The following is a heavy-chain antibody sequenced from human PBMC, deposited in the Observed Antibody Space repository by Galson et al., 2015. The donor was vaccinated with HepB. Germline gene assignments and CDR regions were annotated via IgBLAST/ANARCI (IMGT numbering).Heavy chain of an antibody. CDR1: GGSIRNYY. CDR2: IYYSGST. D-gene: IGHD4-17*01. J-gene: IGHJ6*02. Sequence: SETLSLTCTVSGGSIRNYYWSWIRQPPGKGLEWIGYIYYSGSTNYNPSLKSRVTISVDTSKNQFSLKLSSVTAADTAVYYCARVFSSDYGDSMDVRGQGTTVTVSS. V-gene: IGHV4-59*01. CDR3: ARVFSSDYGDSMDV.